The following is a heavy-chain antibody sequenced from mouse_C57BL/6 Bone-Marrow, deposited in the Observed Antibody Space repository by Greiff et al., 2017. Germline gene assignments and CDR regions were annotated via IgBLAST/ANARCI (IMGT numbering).Heavy chain of an antibody. Sequence: VQLQQSGAELVKPGASVKLSCKASGYTFTNYWMHWVKQRPGQGLEWIGMMYPNGGSPDYNEKFKSEATLSVDKSSRTAYIELSSLTSEDSAVYSCARSYACDDYTMDYGDRGTSVTVSS. V-gene: IGHV1-64*01. CDR3: ARSYACDDYTMDY. CDR1: GYTFTNYW. J-gene: IGHJ4*01. CDR2: MYPNGGSP. D-gene: IGHD2-2*01.